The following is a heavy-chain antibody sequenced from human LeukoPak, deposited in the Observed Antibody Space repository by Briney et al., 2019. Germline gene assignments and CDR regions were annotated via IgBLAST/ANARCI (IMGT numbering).Heavy chain of an antibody. D-gene: IGHD5-18*01. Sequence: ASVKVSCKASGYTFTGYYMHWVRQAPGQGLEWMGWINPNSGGTNYAQKFQGRVTMTRDTSISTAYMELSRLRSDDTAVYYCARDDTAMVIYSDYWGQGTLVTVSS. CDR3: ARDDTAMVIYSDY. CDR1: GYTFTGYY. V-gene: IGHV1-2*02. J-gene: IGHJ4*02. CDR2: INPNSGGT.